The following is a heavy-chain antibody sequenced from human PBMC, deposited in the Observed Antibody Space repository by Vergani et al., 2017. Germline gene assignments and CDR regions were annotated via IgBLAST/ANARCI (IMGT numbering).Heavy chain of an antibody. D-gene: IGHD6-19*01. CDR3: VRVFYSSGSYVFFV. CDR2: IRYDGSNK. Sequence: VQLLESGGGLVQPGGSLRLTCAASEFTFSNYAMNWVRQAPGKGLEWVAFIRYDGSNKYYADSVKGRFTISRDNSKNTLYLQMNSLRAEDTAVYFCVRVFYSSGSYVFFVWGQGTLVTVSS. J-gene: IGHJ4*02. V-gene: IGHV3-30*02. CDR1: EFTFSNYA.